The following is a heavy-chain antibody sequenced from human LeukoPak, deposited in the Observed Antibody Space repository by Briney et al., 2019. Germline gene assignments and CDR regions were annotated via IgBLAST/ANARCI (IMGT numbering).Heavy chain of an antibody. V-gene: IGHV3-9*01. CDR2: ISWNSGSI. CDR1: GFTFDDYA. J-gene: IGHJ4*02. Sequence: PGRSLRLSCAASGFTFDDYAMHWVRQAPGKGLEWVSGISWNSGSIGYADSVKGRFTISRDNAKDSLYLQMNSLRAEDTALYYCARGGVVVVAAKVDYWGQGTLVTVSS. CDR3: ARGGVVVVAAKVDY. D-gene: IGHD2-15*01.